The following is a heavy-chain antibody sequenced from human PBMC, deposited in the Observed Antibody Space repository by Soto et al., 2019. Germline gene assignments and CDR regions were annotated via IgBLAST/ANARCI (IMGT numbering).Heavy chain of an antibody. J-gene: IGHJ4*02. CDR1: GYIFIHCF. CDR3: ARSLGETTSLFDY. V-gene: IGHV1-46*01. Sequence: QVQLVQSGAEMKQPGASVKLSCQASGYIFIHCFMHWVRQAPGQGVEWMGGINPSSGTTTYAKKSPGRVTVTRDTSTTTVYMELTSLGSGDTAMYYCARSLGETTSLFDYWGQGSLVTVSA. CDR2: INPSSGTT. D-gene: IGHD1-26*01.